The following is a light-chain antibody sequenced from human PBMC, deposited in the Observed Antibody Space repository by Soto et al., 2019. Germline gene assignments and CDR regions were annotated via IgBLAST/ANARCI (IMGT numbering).Light chain of an antibody. CDR1: GSNIGSHT. Sequence: QSVLTQPPSASGTPGQRVTISCSGSGSNIGSHTVNWYQHLPGTAPKLLIYSDNQRPSGVPDRFSGSKSGTSASLAISGLQSEDEADYYCATWDDSLNGLFGGGTKVTVL. J-gene: IGLJ2*01. CDR3: ATWDDSLNGL. V-gene: IGLV1-44*01. CDR2: SDN.